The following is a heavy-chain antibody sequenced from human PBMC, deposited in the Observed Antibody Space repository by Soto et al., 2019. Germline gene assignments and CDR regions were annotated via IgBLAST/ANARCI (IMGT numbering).Heavy chain of an antibody. J-gene: IGHJ4*02. V-gene: IGHV4-59*01. CDR2: IYYSGST. CDR1: GGSISSYY. CDR3: ARVTTYRGFLEWLSFDY. D-gene: IGHD3-3*01. Sequence: QVQLQESGPGLVKPSETLSLTCTVSGGSISSYYWSWIRQPPGKGLEWIGYIYYSGSTNYNPSLKSRVTISVDTSKNQFSLKLSSVTAADTAVYYCARVTTYRGFLEWLSFDYWGQGTLVTVSS.